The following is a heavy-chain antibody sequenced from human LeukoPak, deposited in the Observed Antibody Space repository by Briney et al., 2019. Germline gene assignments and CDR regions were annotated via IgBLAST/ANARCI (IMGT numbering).Heavy chain of an antibody. Sequence: SETLSLTCTVSGGSISSYYWSWIRQPPGKGLEWIGYIYYSGSTNYNPSLKSRVTISVDTSKNQFSLKLSSVTAADTAVYYCARGGGYDYVWGSYRYGGSFDYWGQGTLATVSS. CDR3: ARGGGYDYVWGSYRYGGSFDY. CDR2: IYYSGST. V-gene: IGHV4-59*01. CDR1: GGSISSYY. D-gene: IGHD3-16*02. J-gene: IGHJ4*02.